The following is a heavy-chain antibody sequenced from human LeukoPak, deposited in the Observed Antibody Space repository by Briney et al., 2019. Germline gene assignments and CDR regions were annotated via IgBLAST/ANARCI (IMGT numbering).Heavy chain of an antibody. D-gene: IGHD3-22*01. V-gene: IGHV4-39*07. CDR2: IYYSGST. Sequence: PSETLSLTCTVSGGSISSSSYYWGWIRQPPGKGLEWVGSIYYSGSTYYNPSLKSRVTISVDTSKNQFSLKLSSVTAADTAVYYCARVDYYDSSAHDAFDIWGQGTMVTVSS. CDR3: ARVDYYDSSAHDAFDI. CDR1: GGSISSSSYY. J-gene: IGHJ3*02.